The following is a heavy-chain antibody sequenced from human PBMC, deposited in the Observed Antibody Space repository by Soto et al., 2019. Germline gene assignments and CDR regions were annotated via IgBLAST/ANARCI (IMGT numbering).Heavy chain of an antibody. CDR2: INHRGST. CDR1: GWSFSAYY. D-gene: IGHD3-10*01. V-gene: IGHV4-34*01. Sequence: SETLSLTYAVYGWSFSAYYWSWIRQPPGKGLEWIGEINHRGSTNYNQSIKNRVTKTEDTSKNQYSLKLRSVTAAVTVVYYCARAIWFGELGNYYYYGMDVWGQGTTVT. CDR3: ARAIWFGELGNYYYYGMDV. J-gene: IGHJ6*02.